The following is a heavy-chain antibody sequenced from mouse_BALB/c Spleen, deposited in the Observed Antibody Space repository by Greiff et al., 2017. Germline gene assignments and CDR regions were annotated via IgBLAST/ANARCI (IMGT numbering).Heavy chain of an antibody. V-gene: IGHV1-54*01. CDR2: INPGSGGT. J-gene: IGHJ2*01. D-gene: IGHD2-1*01. CDR1: GYAFTNYL. Sequence: QVQLKESGAELVRPGTSVKVSCKASGYAFTNYLIEWVKQRPGQGLEWIGVINPGSGGTNYNEKFKGKATLTADKSSSTAYMQLSSLTSDDSAVYFCAREGGNYGYFDYWGQGTTLTVSS. CDR3: AREGGNYGYFDY.